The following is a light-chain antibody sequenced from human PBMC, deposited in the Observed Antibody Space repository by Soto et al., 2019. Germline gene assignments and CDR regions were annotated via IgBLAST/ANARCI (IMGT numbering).Light chain of an antibody. CDR2: EVS. CDR3: SSYTVYSTLV. Sequence: QSVLTQPASVSGSPGQSITISCTGTSSDVGGYNLVSWFQQHPGKVPQLIIFEVSSRPSGISSRFSGSKSGNTASLTISGLQAEDEADYDCSSYTVYSTLVFGTGTKVTVL. J-gene: IGLJ1*01. V-gene: IGLV2-14*01. CDR1: SSDVGGYNL.